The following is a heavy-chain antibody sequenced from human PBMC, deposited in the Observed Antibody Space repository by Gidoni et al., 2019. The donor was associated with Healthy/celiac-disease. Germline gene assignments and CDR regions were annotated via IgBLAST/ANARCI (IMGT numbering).Heavy chain of an antibody. Sequence: EVQLVESGGGLVKPGGSLRLSCAASGFPFSSYSMNWVRQAPGKGLEWVSSISSSRSYIYYADSVKGRFTISRDNAKNSLYLQMNSLRAEDTAVYYCARDQGVWFGESGDAFDIWGQGTMVTVSS. CDR3: ARDQGVWFGESGDAFDI. J-gene: IGHJ3*02. V-gene: IGHV3-21*01. CDR1: GFPFSSYS. CDR2: ISSSRSYI. D-gene: IGHD3-10*01.